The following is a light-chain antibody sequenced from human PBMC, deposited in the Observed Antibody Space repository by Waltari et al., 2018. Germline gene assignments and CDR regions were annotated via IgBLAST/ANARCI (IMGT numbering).Light chain of an antibody. CDR3: QQSYSTPYT. Sequence: EIQMTQSPSSLAASVGDRVTIPCRASQSIGNYLNWYQQKPGKAPKLLIYAASSLQSGVPSRFSGSGSGTDFTLTISSLQPEDFATYYCQQSYSTPYTFGQGTKLEIK. CDR1: QSIGNY. J-gene: IGKJ2*01. V-gene: IGKV1-39*01. CDR2: AAS.